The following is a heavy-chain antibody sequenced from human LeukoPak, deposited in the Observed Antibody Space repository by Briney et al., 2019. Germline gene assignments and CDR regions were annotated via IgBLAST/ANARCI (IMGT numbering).Heavy chain of an antibody. CDR2: MSSRSGII. Sequence: GGSLRLSCVASGFNFSDYYMNWIRQSPGKGLEWISYMSSRSGIIYYADSVKGRSTISRDNAKNSLYLQMNSLRAEDTAVYYCARSPRWDDAFDIWGQGTMVTVSS. D-gene: IGHD1-26*01. V-gene: IGHV3-11*04. J-gene: IGHJ3*02. CDR3: ARSPRWDDAFDI. CDR1: GFNFSDYY.